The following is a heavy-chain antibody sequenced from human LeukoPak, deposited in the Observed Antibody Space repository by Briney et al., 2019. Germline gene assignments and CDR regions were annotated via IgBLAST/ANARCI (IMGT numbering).Heavy chain of an antibody. V-gene: IGHV4-31*03. Sequence: SQTLSLTCTASGGSISSGGYYWSWIRQHPGKGLEWIGYIYYSGSTYYNPSLKSRVTISVDTSKNQFSLKLSSVTAADTAVYYCARETIAPTKVDYWGQGTLVTVSS. D-gene: IGHD6-13*01. CDR3: ARETIAPTKVDY. CDR1: GGSISSGGYY. J-gene: IGHJ4*02. CDR2: IYYSGST.